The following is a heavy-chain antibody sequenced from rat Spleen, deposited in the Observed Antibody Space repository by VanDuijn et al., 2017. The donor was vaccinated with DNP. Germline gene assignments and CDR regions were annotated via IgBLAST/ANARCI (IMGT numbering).Heavy chain of an antibody. CDR1: GFTFSNYG. V-gene: IGHV5S13*01. D-gene: IGHD1-7*01. J-gene: IGHJ4*01. CDR2: ISTSGGYT. CDR3: ARHHTMGTHFDY. Sequence: EVQLVESGGGLVQPGRSLKLSCAASGFTFSNYGMAWVRQTPTKGLEWVASISTSGGYTHYRDSVKGRFTISRDNAKSTLYLQMDSLRSEDTATYYCARHHTMGTHFDYWGQGTSVTVSS.